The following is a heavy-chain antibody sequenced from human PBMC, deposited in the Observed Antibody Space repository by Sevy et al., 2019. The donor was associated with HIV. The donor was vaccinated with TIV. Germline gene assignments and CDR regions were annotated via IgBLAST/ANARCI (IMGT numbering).Heavy chain of an antibody. D-gene: IGHD4-4*01. Sequence: GGSLRLSCAASGFIFSDYWMTWVRQAPGKGLEWVATIRLDGSARYYASSVKGRFTISRDNAKNSLFLQMNSLRVEDTAVYYGARAFRREAYTPDYWGQGSLVTVSS. J-gene: IGHJ4*02. V-gene: IGHV3-7*03. CDR2: IRLDGSAR. CDR3: ARAFRREAYTPDY. CDR1: GFIFSDYW.